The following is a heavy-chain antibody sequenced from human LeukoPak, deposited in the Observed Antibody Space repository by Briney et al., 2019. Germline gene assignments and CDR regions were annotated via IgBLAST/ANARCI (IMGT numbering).Heavy chain of an antibody. CDR2: MNQDGSEI. Sequence: AGGSLRLSCVGSGFTFSRYWLNWVRQAPGKGLEWVANMNQDGSEIYYLDSVQGRFTISRDNAKNSVYLQMNGLKAEDTAVYHCVRSAFHAGSGNYYDYWGQGTLVTVSS. D-gene: IGHD3-22*01. J-gene: IGHJ4*02. CDR3: VRSAFHAGSGNYYDY. V-gene: IGHV3-7*01. CDR1: GFTFSRYW.